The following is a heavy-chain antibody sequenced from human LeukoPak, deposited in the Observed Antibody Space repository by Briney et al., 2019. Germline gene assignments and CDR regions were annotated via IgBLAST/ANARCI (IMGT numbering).Heavy chain of an antibody. CDR2: ISSSTSYI. CDR1: GFTFSSYC. V-gene: IGHV3-21*01. Sequence: GGSRRLSCAASGFTFSSYCMNWVRQAPGKGLEWVSFISSSTSYITYADSVKGRFTISRDNAKSSLWLQMNSLRAEDTAVYYCARDFGPRYCSGGSCYGMDGWGQGTTVTVSS. CDR3: ARDFGPRYCSGGSCYGMDG. D-gene: IGHD2-15*01. J-gene: IGHJ6*02.